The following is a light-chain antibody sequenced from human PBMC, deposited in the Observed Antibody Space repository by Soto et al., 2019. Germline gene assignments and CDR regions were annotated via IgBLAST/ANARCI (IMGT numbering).Light chain of an antibody. J-gene: IGKJ5*01. CDR3: QKFNTAPLT. V-gene: IGKV1-27*01. CDR2: SAS. Sequence: DIQMTQSPSSLSASVGDRVTITCRASQDISVYLAWYQQKPGKVPKLLIYSASTLQSGVPSRFSGSGSGTDFTLTISSLQPEDVATYYCQKFNTAPLTFVQGTRLEI. CDR1: QDISVY.